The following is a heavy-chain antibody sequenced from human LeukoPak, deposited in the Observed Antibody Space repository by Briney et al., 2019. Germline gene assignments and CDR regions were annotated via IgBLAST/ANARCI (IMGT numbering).Heavy chain of an antibody. CDR2: ISAYNGNT. J-gene: IGHJ4*02. D-gene: IGHD5-24*01. CDR1: GYTFTSYG. CDR3: ARGHYRWLQLRGYFDY. Sequence: ASVKVSCKASGYTFTSYGISWVRQAPGQGLEWMGWISAYNGNTNYAQKLQGRVTMTTDTSTGTAYMELRSLRSDDTAVYYCARGHYRWLQLRGYFDYWGQGTLVTVSS. V-gene: IGHV1-18*01.